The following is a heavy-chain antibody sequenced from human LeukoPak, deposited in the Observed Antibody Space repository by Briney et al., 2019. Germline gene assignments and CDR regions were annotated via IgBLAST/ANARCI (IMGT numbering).Heavy chain of an antibody. CDR2: IYYSGST. D-gene: IGHD3-22*01. CDR3: ARDLYYYDSSGPNTDAFDI. CDR1: GGSISSYY. V-gene: IGHV4-59*12. Sequence: KSSETLSLTCTVSGGSISSYYWSWIRQPPGKGLEWIGYIYYSGSTNYNPSLKSRVTISVDTSKNQFSLKLSSVTAADTAVYYCARDLYYYDSSGPNTDAFDIWGQGTMVTVSS. J-gene: IGHJ3*02.